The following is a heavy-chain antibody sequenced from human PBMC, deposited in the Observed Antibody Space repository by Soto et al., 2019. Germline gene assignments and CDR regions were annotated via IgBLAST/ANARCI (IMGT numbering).Heavy chain of an antibody. V-gene: IGHV3-30-3*01. J-gene: IGHJ4*02. CDR2: ISYDGSNK. D-gene: IGHD6-13*01. CDR1: GFTFSSYA. Sequence: GGSLRLSCAASGFTFSSYAMHWVRQAPGKGLEWVAVISYDGSNKYYADSVKGRFTISRDNSKNTLYLQMNSLRAEDTAVYYCAREGSSSWYIDVPFDYWGQGTLVTVSS. CDR3: AREGSSSWYIDVPFDY.